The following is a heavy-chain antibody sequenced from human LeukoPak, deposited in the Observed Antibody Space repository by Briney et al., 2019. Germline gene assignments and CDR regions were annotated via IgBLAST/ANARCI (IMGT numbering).Heavy chain of an antibody. CDR1: KFTFSSFA. Sequence: GGSLRLSCVASKFTFSSFAMHWVRQAPGKGLEWVSVIYSGGSTYYADSVKGRFTISRDNSKNTLYLQMNSLRAEDTAVYYCARDGITKSSSSTWFGFGYWGQGTLVTVSS. J-gene: IGHJ4*02. V-gene: IGHV3-66*01. CDR2: IYSGGST. D-gene: IGHD6-13*01. CDR3: ARDGITKSSSSTWFGFGY.